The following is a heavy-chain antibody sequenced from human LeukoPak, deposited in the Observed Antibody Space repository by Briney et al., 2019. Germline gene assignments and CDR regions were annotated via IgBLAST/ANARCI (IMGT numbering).Heavy chain of an antibody. CDR3: ARVSIEAATAIDS. CDR2: ISAYNGNT. CDR1: GYTFTSYG. V-gene: IGHV1-18*01. Sequence: ASVKVSCKASGYTFTSYGISGVRQAPGQGLEWMGWISAYNGNTNYAQKLQGRVTMTTDTSTSTAYMQLRSLRSADTAVYYCARVSIEAATAIDSWGQGTLVTVSS. D-gene: IGHD6-25*01. J-gene: IGHJ5*01.